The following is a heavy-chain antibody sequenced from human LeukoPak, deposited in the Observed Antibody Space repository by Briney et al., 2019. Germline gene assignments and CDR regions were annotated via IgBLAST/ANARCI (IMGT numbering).Heavy chain of an antibody. Sequence: SVKVSCKASGGTFSSYAISWVRQAPGQGLEWMGGIIPIFGTANYAQKFQGRVTITADESTSTAYMELSSLRSEDTAVYYCAGTSGSYSDAFDTWGQGTMVTVSS. V-gene: IGHV1-69*13. CDR3: AGTSGSYSDAFDT. D-gene: IGHD1-26*01. J-gene: IGHJ3*02. CDR2: IIPIFGTA. CDR1: GGTFSSYA.